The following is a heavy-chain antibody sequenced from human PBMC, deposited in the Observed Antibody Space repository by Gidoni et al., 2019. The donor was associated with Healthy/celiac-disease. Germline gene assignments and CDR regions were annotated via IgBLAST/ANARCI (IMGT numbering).Heavy chain of an antibody. CDR3: ASRRWYYYYYYGMDV. D-gene: IGHD2-15*01. J-gene: IGHJ6*02. CDR1: GGSFSGYY. Sequence: QVQLQQWGAGLLKPSETLSLTCAVYGGSFSGYYWSWIRQPPGKGLEWIGEINHSGSTNYNPSLKSRVTISVDTSKNQFSLKLSSVTAADTAVYYCASRRWYYYYYYGMDVWGQGTTVTVSS. CDR2: INHSGST. V-gene: IGHV4-34*01.